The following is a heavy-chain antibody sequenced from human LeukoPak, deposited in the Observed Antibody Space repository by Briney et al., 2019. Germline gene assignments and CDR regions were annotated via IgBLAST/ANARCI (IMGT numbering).Heavy chain of an antibody. D-gene: IGHD7-27*01. V-gene: IGHV3-23*01. J-gene: IGHJ4*02. Sequence: GGSLRLSCAASGFTFSGYSMNWVRQAPGKGLEWVSVINYSGVSTNYADSVKGRFTISRDNSKNTVYLQMNSLRVEDTAVYYCAKDQNWEGGYWGQGTLVTVSS. CDR3: AKDQNWEGGY. CDR1: GFTFSGYS. CDR2: INYSGVST.